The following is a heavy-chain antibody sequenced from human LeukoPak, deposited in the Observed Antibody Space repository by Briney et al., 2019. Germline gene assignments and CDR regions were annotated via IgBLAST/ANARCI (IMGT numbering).Heavy chain of an antibody. CDR2: IYSGGST. J-gene: IGHJ2*01. CDR1: EFTVSSNY. Sequence: GGSLRLSCAASEFTVSSNYMSWVRQAPGKGLEWVSVIYSGGSTYYADSVKGRFTISRDNSKNTLYLQMNSLRAEDTAVYYCARGLPSIAAAGTGYWYFDLWGRGTLVTVSS. D-gene: IGHD6-13*01. V-gene: IGHV3-66*01. CDR3: ARGLPSIAAAGTGYWYFDL.